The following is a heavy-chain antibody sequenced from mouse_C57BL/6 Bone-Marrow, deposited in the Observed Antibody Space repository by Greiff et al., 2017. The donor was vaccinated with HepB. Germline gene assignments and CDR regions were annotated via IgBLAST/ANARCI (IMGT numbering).Heavy chain of an antibody. Sequence: VQLKESGPGLVQPSQSLSITCTVSGFSLTSYGVHWVRQSPGKGLEWLGVIWSGGSTDYNAAFISRLSISKDNSKSQVFFKMNSLQADDTAIYYCAPQLGQYFDVWGTGTTVTVSS. CDR2: IWSGGST. D-gene: IGHD4-1*02. J-gene: IGHJ1*03. CDR1: GFSLTSYG. CDR3: APQLGQYFDV. V-gene: IGHV2-2*01.